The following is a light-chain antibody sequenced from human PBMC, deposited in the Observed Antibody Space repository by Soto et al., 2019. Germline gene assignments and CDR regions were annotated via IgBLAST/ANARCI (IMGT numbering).Light chain of an antibody. J-gene: IGKJ2*01. CDR3: PQSGSIRPYT. Sequence: EVVLTQSPGTLSLSPGERATLSCRASQSVSNNYFAWYQQKPVQAPRRLIFGSSDRAPGIPDKFSVSGSGTDFNPTISRLRSVYLAVYSCPQSGSIRPYTFGQGTNLEIK. CDR2: GSS. CDR1: QSVSNNY. V-gene: IGKV3-20*01.